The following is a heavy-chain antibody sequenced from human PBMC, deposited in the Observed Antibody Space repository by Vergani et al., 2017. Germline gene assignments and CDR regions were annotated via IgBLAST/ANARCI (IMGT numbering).Heavy chain of an antibody. CDR1: GYTFTSYY. V-gene: IGHV1-46*01. CDR2: INPSGGST. D-gene: IGHD5-18*01. CDR3: ATKTDYSYGPIKDYYYYGMDV. J-gene: IGHJ6*02. Sequence: QVQLVQSGAEVKKPGASVKVSCKASGYTFTSYYMHWVRQAPGQGLEWMGIINPSGGSTSYAQKFQGRVTMTRDTSTSTVYMELSSLRSEDTAVYYCATKTDYSYGPIKDYYYYGMDVWGQGTTVTVSS.